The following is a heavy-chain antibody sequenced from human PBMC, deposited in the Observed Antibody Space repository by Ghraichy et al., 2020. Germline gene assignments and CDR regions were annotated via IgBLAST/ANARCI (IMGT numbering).Heavy chain of an antibody. CDR3: AISPDYDYIWGGY. CDR1: GGSFSGYY. CDR2: INHSGST. Sequence: SETLSLTCAVYGGSFSGYYWSWIRQPPGKGLEWIGEINHSGSTNYNPSLKSRVTISVDTSKNQFSLKLSSVTAADTAVYYCAISPDYDYIWGGYWGQGTLVTVSS. V-gene: IGHV4-34*01. J-gene: IGHJ4*02. D-gene: IGHD3-16*01.